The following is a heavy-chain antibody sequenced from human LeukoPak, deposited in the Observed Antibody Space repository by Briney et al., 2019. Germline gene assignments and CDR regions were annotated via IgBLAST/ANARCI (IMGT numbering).Heavy chain of an antibody. Sequence: GGSLRLSCAASGFTFDDYAMHWVRQAPGKGLEWVSLISWDGGSTYYADSVKGRFTISRDDSKNSLYLQMNSLRAEDTAVYYCAKDLGYSSSWYLLDYWGQGTLVTVSS. CDR2: ISWDGGST. D-gene: IGHD6-13*01. CDR1: GFTFDDYA. V-gene: IGHV3-43D*04. CDR3: AKDLGYSSSWYLLDY. J-gene: IGHJ4*02.